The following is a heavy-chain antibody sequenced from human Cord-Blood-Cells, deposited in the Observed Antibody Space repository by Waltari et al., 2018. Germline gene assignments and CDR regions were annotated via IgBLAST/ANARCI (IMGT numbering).Heavy chain of an antibody. D-gene: IGHD3-3*01. J-gene: IGHJ3*02. CDR3: AGSLGSGYYVPDAFDI. CDR2: INHSGST. CDR1: GGSFSGYY. V-gene: IGHV4-34*01. Sequence: QVQLQQWGAGLLKSSATMSLTCAVYGGSFSGYYWGWIRQPPGKGLEWIGEINHSGSTNYNPSLKSRVTISVDTSKNQFSLKLSSVTAADTAVYYCAGSLGSGYYVPDAFDIWGQGTMVTVSS.